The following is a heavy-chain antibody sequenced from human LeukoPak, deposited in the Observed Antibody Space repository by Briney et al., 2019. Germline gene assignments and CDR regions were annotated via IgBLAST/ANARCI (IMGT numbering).Heavy chain of an antibody. CDR3: AKCSTSAYTTGWCNWIDP. D-gene: IGHD6-19*01. CDR2: TVSRGTT. V-gene: IGHV3-23*01. J-gene: IGHJ5*02. CDR1: GFTFTSDA. Sequence: GGSLRPSCVASGFTFTSDAMNWVRQAPGKGLEWVSSTVSRGTTQYADSVKGRFTVSRDTSKNTLYLQMNSLRADDTAVYYCAKCSTSAYTTGWCNWIDPWGQGTLVTVSS.